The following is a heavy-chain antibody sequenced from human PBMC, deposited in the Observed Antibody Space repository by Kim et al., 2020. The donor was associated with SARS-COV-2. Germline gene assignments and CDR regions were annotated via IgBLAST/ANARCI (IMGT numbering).Heavy chain of an antibody. CDR3: ARDRELWQGDAFDI. V-gene: IGHV4-59*01. D-gene: IGHD1-26*01. Sequence: NPSLKSRVTISVDTSKNQFSLKLSSVTAADTAVYYCARDRELWQGDAFDIWGQGTMVTVSS. J-gene: IGHJ3*02.